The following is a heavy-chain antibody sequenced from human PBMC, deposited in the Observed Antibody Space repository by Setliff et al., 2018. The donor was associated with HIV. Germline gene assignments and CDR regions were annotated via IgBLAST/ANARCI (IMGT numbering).Heavy chain of an antibody. CDR1: GFIFDDYA. CDR2: ITWNSDNI. CDR3: SSSPSWGTYRYGLDY. V-gene: IGHV3-9*01. Sequence: SLRLSCAASGFIFDDYAMHWVRQAPGKGLEWVSFITWNSDNIGYADSVKGRFTISRDNAKNSLYLQMNSLRDEDAAVYYCSSSPSWGTYRYGLDYWGQGQWSPSPQ. J-gene: IGHJ4*02. D-gene: IGHD3-16*02.